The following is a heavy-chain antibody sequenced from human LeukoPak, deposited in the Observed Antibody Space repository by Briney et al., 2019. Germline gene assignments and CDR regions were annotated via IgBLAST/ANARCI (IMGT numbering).Heavy chain of an antibody. D-gene: IGHD3/OR15-3a*01. CDR3: AKAQELGNYEFFLFDY. J-gene: IGHJ4*02. CDR2: ISGRVGST. V-gene: IGHV3-23*01. CDR1: GFTFTDYA. Sequence: VGALRLSCVASGFTFTDYAMNWVRQAPRKGLEWVSGISGRVGSTYYAQSVKGRFTISRDNFKNTLYLQMNILRAEDTALYYCAKAQELGNYEFFLFDYWGQGTLVTVSS.